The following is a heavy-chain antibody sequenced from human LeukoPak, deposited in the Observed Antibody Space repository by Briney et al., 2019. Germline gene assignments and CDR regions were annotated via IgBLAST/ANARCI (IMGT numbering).Heavy chain of an antibody. V-gene: IGHV3-7*01. CDR3: ARHRSGGSQDDAFDI. Sequence: EAGGSLRLSCAASGFTFSSYGMSWVRQAPGKGLEWVADIKQDGSEKHYVDSVKGRFTIPRQNAKKSLFLQMNSLRAEDTAVYYCARHRSGGSQDDAFDIWGQGTLVTVSS. J-gene: IGHJ3*02. CDR2: IKQDGSEK. CDR1: GFTFSSYG. D-gene: IGHD2-15*01.